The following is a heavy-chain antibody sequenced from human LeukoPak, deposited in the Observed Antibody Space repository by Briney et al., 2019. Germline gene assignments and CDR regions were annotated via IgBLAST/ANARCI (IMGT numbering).Heavy chain of an antibody. V-gene: IGHV3-23*01. CDR2: ISGAGGRT. J-gene: IGHJ6*02. CDR1: GFTFSNYA. Sequence: GGSPRLSCAASGFTFSNYAMTWVRQAPGKGLEWVSSISGAGGRTYYAESVKGRFTISRDNSKNTLSLQMNSLRAEDTALYYCAKDQSYYGSGRDAMDVWGQGITVTVSS. D-gene: IGHD3-10*01. CDR3: AKDQSYYGSGRDAMDV.